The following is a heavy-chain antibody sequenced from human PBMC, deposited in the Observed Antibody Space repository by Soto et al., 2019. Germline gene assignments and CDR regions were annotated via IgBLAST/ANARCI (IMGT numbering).Heavy chain of an antibody. J-gene: IGHJ6*03. V-gene: IGHV1-2*02. CDR3: ARGYSSSWDLNYYYYYMDV. CDR1: GYTFTGYY. D-gene: IGHD6-13*01. CDR2: INPNSGGT. Sequence: ASVKVSCQASGYTFTGYYMHWVRQAPGQGLEWMGWINPNSGGTNYAQKLQGRVTMTTDTSTSTAYMELRSLRSDDTAVYYCARGYSSSWDLNYYYYYMDVWGKGTTVTVSS.